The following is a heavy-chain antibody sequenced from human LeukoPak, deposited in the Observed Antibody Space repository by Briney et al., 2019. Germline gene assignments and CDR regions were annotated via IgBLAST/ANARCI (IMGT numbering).Heavy chain of an antibody. CDR2: IIGNSKMI. V-gene: IGHV3-23*01. J-gene: IGHJ4*02. D-gene: IGHD3-3*01. Sequence: GGSLRLSCEASGFSFSIFATNCVREAPGEGLECGSLIIGNSKMIEYADSVKGRFTISRDNSRNTVYLQMNSLRVEDTAVYYCVKDRIPDGYYSVDYWGQGTLVTVSS. CDR1: GFSFSIFA. CDR3: VKDRIPDGYYSVDY.